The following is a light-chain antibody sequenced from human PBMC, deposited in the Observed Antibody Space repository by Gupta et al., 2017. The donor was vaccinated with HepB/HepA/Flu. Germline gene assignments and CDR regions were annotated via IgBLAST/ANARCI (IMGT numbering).Light chain of an antibody. Sequence: YELTQPPSVSVSPGQTASITCSGDKLGDKYACWYQQKPGQSPVLVIYQDSKRPSGIPERFSGANSGNTATLTISGTQAMDEADYYCQAWDSSTVVFGGGTKLTVL. CDR3: QAWDSSTVV. V-gene: IGLV3-1*01. CDR2: QDS. J-gene: IGLJ2*01. CDR1: KLGDKY.